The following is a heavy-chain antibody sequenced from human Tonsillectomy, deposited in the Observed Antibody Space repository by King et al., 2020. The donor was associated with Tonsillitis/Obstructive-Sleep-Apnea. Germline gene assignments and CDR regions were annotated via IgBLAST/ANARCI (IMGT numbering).Heavy chain of an antibody. CDR2: ITGSSSDI. J-gene: IGHJ4*02. D-gene: IGHD3-10*01. Sequence: EVQLVESGGGLVKPGGSLRLSCAASGFTFSSYSMNWVRQAPGKGLEWVSSITGSSSDIYYADSVKGRFTISRDNAKNSLYLQMNSLRVEDTDVYFCASTSGYWGQGTLVTVSS. CDR1: GFTFSSYS. V-gene: IGHV3-21*01. CDR3: ASTSGY.